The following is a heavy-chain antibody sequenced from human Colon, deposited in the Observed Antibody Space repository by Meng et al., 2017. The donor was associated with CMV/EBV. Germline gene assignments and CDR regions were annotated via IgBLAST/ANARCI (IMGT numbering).Heavy chain of an antibody. CDR3: AQEGGYSYASFDS. CDR2: IYSSGST. Sequence: GSLRLSCSVSGASISNHYWNWIRQTPGKGLEWIGFIYSSGSTTKNPSLKSRVTMSVDTSKNQFSLKLSSVTAADTAVYYCAQEGGYSYASFDSWGQGILVTVSS. J-gene: IGHJ4*02. D-gene: IGHD2-8*01. CDR1: GASISNHY. V-gene: IGHV4-59*11.